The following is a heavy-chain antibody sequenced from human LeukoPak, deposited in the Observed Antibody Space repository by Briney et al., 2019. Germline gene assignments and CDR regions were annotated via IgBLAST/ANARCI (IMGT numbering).Heavy chain of an antibody. CDR2: IGSSSSYI. CDR1: GFTFSSYS. CDR3: ARGSSRPY. D-gene: IGHD6-13*01. J-gene: IGHJ4*02. V-gene: IGHV3-21*01. Sequence: GGSLRLSCAASGFTFSSYSMNWVRQAPGKGLEWVSSIGSSSSYIYYADSVKGRFTISRDNAKNSLYLQMNSLRAEDTAVYYCARGSSRPYWGQGTLVTVSS.